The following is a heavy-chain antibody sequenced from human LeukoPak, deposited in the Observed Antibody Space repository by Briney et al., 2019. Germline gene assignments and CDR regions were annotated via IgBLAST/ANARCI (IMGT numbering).Heavy chain of an antibody. CDR1: GFTFSSYW. V-gene: IGHV3-7*01. CDR3: ARLIFIGYSNPGFDP. CDR2: IKQDGSEK. Sequence: GGSLRLSCAASGFTFSSYWMSWVRQAPGKGLEWVANIKQDGSEKYYVDSVEGRFTISRDNAKNSLYQQMNSLRAEDTAVYYCARLIFIGYSNPGFDPWGQGTLVTVSS. D-gene: IGHD6-13*01. J-gene: IGHJ5*02.